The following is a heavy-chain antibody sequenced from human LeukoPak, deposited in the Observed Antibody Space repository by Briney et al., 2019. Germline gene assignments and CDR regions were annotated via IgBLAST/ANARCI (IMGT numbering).Heavy chain of an antibody. CDR1: GYSFTGHY. J-gene: IGHJ6*03. V-gene: IGHV1-2*02. CDR2: INPKSGGT. CDR3: ARERPITMVRGAITSNYYYYMDV. D-gene: IGHD3-10*01. Sequence: ASVKVSCKASGYSFTGHYMHWVRQAPGQGLEWMGWINPKSGGTNYAQKFQGRVTMTRDTSISTAYMELSRLRSDDTAVYYCARERPITMVRGAITSNYYYYMDVWGKGTTVTISS.